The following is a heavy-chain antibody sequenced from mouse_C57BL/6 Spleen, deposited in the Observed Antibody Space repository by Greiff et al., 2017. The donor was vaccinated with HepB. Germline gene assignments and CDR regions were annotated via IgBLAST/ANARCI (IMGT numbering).Heavy chain of an antibody. CDR3: ARTPLYYYGSSYGGVFDY. CDR1: GFSLTSYG. J-gene: IGHJ2*01. V-gene: IGHV2-2*01. D-gene: IGHD1-1*01. Sequence: QVQLQQSGPGLVQPSQSLSITCTVSGFSLTSYGVHWVRQSPGKGLEWLGVIWSGGSTDYNAAFISRLSISKDNSKSQVFFKMNSLQADDTAIYYCARTPLYYYGSSYGGVFDYWGQGTTLTVSS. CDR2: IWSGGST.